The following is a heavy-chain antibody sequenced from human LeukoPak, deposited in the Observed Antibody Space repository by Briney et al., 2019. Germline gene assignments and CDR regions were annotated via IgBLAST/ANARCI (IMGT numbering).Heavy chain of an antibody. D-gene: IGHD4-23*01. J-gene: IGHJ4*02. V-gene: IGHV1-18*01. CDR1: GYTFISYG. Sequence: ASVKVSCKASGYTFISYGISWVRQAPGQGLEWMGWISGYNGNTNYAQNLQGRVTMTTDTSTSTAYMEMRSLRSDDTAVYYCARDEIHGGNSEFDYWGQGTLVTVSS. CDR2: ISGYNGNT. CDR3: ARDEIHGGNSEFDY.